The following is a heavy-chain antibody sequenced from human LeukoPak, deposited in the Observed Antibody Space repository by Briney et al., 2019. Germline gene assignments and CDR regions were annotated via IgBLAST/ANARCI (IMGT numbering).Heavy chain of an antibody. V-gene: IGHV1-2*02. CDR3: ARGPRGELQLWLRPLYYFDY. D-gene: IGHD5-18*01. CDR1: GYTFTGYY. Sequence: ASVKVSCKASGYTFTGYYMHWVRQAPGQGLEWMGWINPNSGGTNYAQKFQGRVTMTRDTSISTAYMELSRLRSDDTAVYYCARGPRGELQLWLRPLYYFDYWGQGTLVSVSS. CDR2: INPNSGGT. J-gene: IGHJ4*02.